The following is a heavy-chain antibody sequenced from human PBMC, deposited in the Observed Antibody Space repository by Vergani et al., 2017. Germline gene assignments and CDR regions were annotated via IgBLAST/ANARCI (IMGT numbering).Heavy chain of an antibody. Sequence: QVQLQQWGAGLLKPSETLSLTCAVYGGSFSGYYWSWIRQPPGKGLEWIGSIYHSGGTYYNPSLKSRVTISVDTSKNQFSLKLSSVTAADTAVYYCARHPTIFGVVIRYWGQGTLVTVSS. J-gene: IGHJ4*02. D-gene: IGHD3-3*01. CDR1: GGSFSGYY. CDR2: IYHSGGT. V-gene: IGHV4-34*01. CDR3: ARHPTIFGVVIRY.